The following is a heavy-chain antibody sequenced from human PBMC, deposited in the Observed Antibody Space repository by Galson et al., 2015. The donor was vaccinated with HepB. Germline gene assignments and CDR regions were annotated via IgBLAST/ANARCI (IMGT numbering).Heavy chain of an antibody. CDR2: IYYSGST. D-gene: IGHD2-2*02. CDR1: GGSISSSSYY. CDR3: ARDLVDIVVVPAAIGTFDY. V-gene: IGHV4-39*07. Sequence: ETLSLTCTVSGGSISSSSYYWGWIRQPPGKGLEWIGSIYYSGSTYYNPSLKSRVTISVDTSKNQFSLKLSSVTAADTAVYYCARDLVDIVVVPAAIGTFDYWGQGTLVTVSS. J-gene: IGHJ4*02.